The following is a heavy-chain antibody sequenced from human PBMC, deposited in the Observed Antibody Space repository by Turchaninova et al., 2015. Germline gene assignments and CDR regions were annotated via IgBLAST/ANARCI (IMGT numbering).Heavy chain of an antibody. J-gene: IGHJ4*02. D-gene: IGHD7-27*01. CDR1: GGPLSSHS. Sequence: QVQLQESGPGLVKPSETLSLTCTVSGGPLSSHSWSWIRQPPGKGPEWIGYIYCSVNTNYNPSLRSRVTISVDRSKNQFSLQLRSVTAADTAVYYCARDLTGAWFDFWGQGTLVTVSS. CDR3: ARDLTGAWFDF. CDR2: IYCSVNT. V-gene: IGHV4-59*11.